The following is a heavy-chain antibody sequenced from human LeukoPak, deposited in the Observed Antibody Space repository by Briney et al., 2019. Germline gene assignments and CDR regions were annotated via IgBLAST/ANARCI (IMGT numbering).Heavy chain of an antibody. J-gene: IGHJ4*02. V-gene: IGHV3-11*04. CDR3: ARTYREHFDY. CDR1: GFTFSDYY. D-gene: IGHD1/OR15-1a*01. CDR2: ISTSGSTI. Sequence: GGSLRLSCAASGFTFSDYYMTWIRQAPGKGLEWVSYISTSGSTIYYADSVKGRFTISRDNAKNSLYLQMNSLRAEETAVYYCARTYREHFDYWGQGTLVTVSS.